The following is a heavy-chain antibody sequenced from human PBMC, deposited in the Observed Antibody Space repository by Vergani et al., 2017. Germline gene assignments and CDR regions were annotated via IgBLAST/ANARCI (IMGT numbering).Heavy chain of an antibody. J-gene: IGHJ6*03. Sequence: QVKLQESGPGLVKPSETLSLTCTVSGGSISSYYWSWIRQPPGKGLEWIGYIYYSGSTNYNPSLKSRVTISVDTSKNQFSLKLSSVTAADTAVYYCARVALTYYYHYYYMDVWGEGTTVTVSS. CDR3: ARVALTYYYHYYYMDV. CDR1: GGSISSYY. V-gene: IGHV4-59*01. CDR2: IYYSGST.